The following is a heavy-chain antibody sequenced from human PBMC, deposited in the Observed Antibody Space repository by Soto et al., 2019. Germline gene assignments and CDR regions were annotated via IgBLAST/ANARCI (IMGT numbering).Heavy chain of an antibody. CDR1: GGSFSGYY. Sequence: SETLSLTCAVYGGSFSGYYWSWVRQPPGKGLEWIGEINHSGSTYYNPSLKSRVTISVDTSKNQFSLKMSAVTASDTAVYYCARNQLLELDAFDVWGQGTPVTVSS. V-gene: IGHV4-34*01. CDR3: ARNQLLELDAFDV. D-gene: IGHD1-1*01. J-gene: IGHJ3*01. CDR2: INHSGST.